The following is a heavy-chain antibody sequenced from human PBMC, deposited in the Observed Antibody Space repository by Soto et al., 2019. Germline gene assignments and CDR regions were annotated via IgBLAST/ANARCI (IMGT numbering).Heavy chain of an antibody. CDR1: GFTFSSYS. D-gene: IGHD6-13*01. Sequence: GGSLRLSCAASGFTFSSYSMNWVRQAPGKGLEWVSYISSSSSTIYYADSVKGRFTISRDNAKNSLYLQMNSLRAEDTAVYYCARESGRDYSSSWPRPDYWGQGTLVTVSS. J-gene: IGHJ4*02. V-gene: IGHV3-48*01. CDR2: ISSSSSTI. CDR3: ARESGRDYSSSWPRPDY.